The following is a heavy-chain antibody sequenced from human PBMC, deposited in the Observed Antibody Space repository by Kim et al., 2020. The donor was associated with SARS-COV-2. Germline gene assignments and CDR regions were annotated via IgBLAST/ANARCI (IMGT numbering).Heavy chain of an antibody. D-gene: IGHD6-13*01. J-gene: IGHJ3*02. CDR3: AKDRIAAAVWAFDI. V-gene: IGHV3-9*01. Sequence: AHSGKRRLTISRDNAKNSLYLQMTSLRAEDTALYYCAKDRIAAAVWAFDIWGQGTMVTVSS.